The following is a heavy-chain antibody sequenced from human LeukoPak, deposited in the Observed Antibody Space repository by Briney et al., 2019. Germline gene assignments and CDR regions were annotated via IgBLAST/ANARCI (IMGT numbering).Heavy chain of an antibody. J-gene: IGHJ4*02. D-gene: IGHD3-22*01. Sequence: SETLSLTCAVSGGPIIASYWSWIRQPPGKGLEWIGYTHYSGTGNYNPSLKSRVTISIDTSKDRFSLRLTSVTAADTAVYYCARVRFYDTTGYSTSYYLDYWGQGALVTVSS. CDR3: ARVRFYDTTGYSTSYYLDY. CDR2: THYSGTG. CDR1: GGPIIASY. V-gene: IGHV4-59*01.